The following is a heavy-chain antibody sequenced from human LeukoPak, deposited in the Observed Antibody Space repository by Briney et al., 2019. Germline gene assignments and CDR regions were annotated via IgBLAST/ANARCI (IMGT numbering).Heavy chain of an antibody. CDR2: ISYDGSNK. V-gene: IGHV3-30-3*01. CDR1: GFTFSSYA. CDR3: AKVLDVGADDY. J-gene: IGHJ4*02. Sequence: PGRSLRLSCAASGFTFSSYAMHWVRQAPGKGLEWVAVISYDGSNKYYADSVKGRFTISRDNSKNTLYLQMNSLRAEDTAVYYCAKVLDVGADDYWGQGTLVTVSS. D-gene: IGHD1-26*01.